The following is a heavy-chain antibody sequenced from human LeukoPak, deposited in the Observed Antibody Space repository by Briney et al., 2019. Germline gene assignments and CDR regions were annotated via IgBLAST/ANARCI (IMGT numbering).Heavy chain of an antibody. D-gene: IGHD3-22*01. CDR1: GGSISSSSYH. Sequence: PSETLSLTCTVSGGSISSSSYHWGWIRQPPGKGLEWIGSIYYSGSTNYNPSLKSRVTISVDTSKNQFSLKLSSVTAADTAVYYCARTSGSGYYEGFDYWGQGTLVTVSS. CDR2: IYYSGST. V-gene: IGHV4-39*07. CDR3: ARTSGSGYYEGFDY. J-gene: IGHJ4*02.